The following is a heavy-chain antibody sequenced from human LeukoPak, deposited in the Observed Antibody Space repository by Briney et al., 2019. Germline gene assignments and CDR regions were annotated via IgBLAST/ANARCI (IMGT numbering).Heavy chain of an antibody. CDR1: GFTFSSYA. J-gene: IGHJ5*02. CDR2: ISGSGGNT. CDR3: AGELYGSGTHP. Sequence: PGGSLRLSCAASGFTFSSYAMSWVRQAPGKGLEWVSAISGSGGNTYYVDFVKGRFTISRDNSKNTLYLQMNSLRAEDTAIYYCAGELYGSGTHPWGQGTLVTVSS. D-gene: IGHD3-10*01. V-gene: IGHV3-23*01.